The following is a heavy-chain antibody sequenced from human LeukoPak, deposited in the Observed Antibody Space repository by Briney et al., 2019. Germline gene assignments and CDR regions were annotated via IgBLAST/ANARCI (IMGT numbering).Heavy chain of an antibody. CDR2: IYYSGST. V-gene: IGHV4-59*11. CDR3: ARRTTRGNYYYYYMDV. CDR1: GGSISSHY. J-gene: IGHJ6*03. D-gene: IGHD1-14*01. Sequence: SETLSLTCTVSGGSISSHYWSWIRQPPGKGLEWIGYIYYSGSTNYNPSLKSRVTISVDTSKNQFSLKLSSVTAADTAVYYCARRTTRGNYYYYYMDVWGKGTTVTVSS.